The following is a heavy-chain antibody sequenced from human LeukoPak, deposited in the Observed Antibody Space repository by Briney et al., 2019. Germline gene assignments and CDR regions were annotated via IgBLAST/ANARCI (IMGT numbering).Heavy chain of an antibody. V-gene: IGHV3-7*01. J-gene: IGHJ4*02. CDR1: GFTFSNYW. D-gene: IGHD3-22*01. Sequence: GGSLRLSCAASGFTFSNYWMAWVRQAPGKGLEWVAIIKQGGVETYYAESVKGRFTISRDNAKNTLFLEMNSPRDDDTAVYYCARGGIHSGYYHFDCWGRGTPVSVSS. CDR2: IKQGGVET. CDR3: ARGGIHSGYYHFDC.